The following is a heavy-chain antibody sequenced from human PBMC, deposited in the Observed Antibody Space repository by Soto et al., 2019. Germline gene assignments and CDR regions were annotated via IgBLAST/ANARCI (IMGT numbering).Heavy chain of an antibody. CDR1: GVTFISYA. J-gene: IGHJ6*02. CDR2: ISGSGGST. V-gene: IGHV3-23*01. Sequence: SLRLSCAASGVTFISYAMSWVRQARGKGLEWVSAISGSGGSTYYADSVKGRFTISRDNSKNTLYLQMNSLRAEDTAVYYCAKDGIAAAGTYYYYGMDVWGQGTTVTVSS. CDR3: AKDGIAAAGTYYYYGMDV. D-gene: IGHD6-13*01.